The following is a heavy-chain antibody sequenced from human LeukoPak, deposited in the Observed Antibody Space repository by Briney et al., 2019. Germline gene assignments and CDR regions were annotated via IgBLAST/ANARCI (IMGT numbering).Heavy chain of an antibody. Sequence: LSLTCTVSGGSISSSSYYWGWIRQPPGKGLEWVSYISSSGSTIYYADSVKGRFTISRDNSKNTLYLQMNSLRAEDTAVYYCASGTVTTSSFDYWGQGTLVTVSS. CDR2: ISSSGSTI. J-gene: IGHJ4*02. CDR3: ASGTVTTSSFDY. D-gene: IGHD4-17*01. CDR1: GGSISSSSYY. V-gene: IGHV3-11*04.